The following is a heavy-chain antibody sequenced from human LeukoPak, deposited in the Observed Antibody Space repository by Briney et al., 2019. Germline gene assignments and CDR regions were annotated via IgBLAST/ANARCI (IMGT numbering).Heavy chain of an antibody. J-gene: IGHJ6*02. CDR1: GYTFTSYG. Sequence: GASVKVSCKASGYTFTSYGISWVRQAPGQGLEWMGWISAYNGNTNYAQKLQGRVTMTTDTSTSTAYMELRSLRSDDTAVYYCARDGSRYCSGGSCSYYYYYYGMDVWGQGTTVTVSS. D-gene: IGHD2-15*01. CDR3: ARDGSRYCSGGSCSYYYYYYGMDV. CDR2: ISAYNGNT. V-gene: IGHV1-18*01.